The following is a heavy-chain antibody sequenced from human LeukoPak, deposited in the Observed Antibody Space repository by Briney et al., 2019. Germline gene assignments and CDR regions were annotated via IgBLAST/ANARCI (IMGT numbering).Heavy chain of an antibody. CDR1: GFTFDDYA. V-gene: IGHV3-9*01. CDR3: AKKERDYFDY. J-gene: IGHJ4*02. Sequence: GRSLRLSCAASGFTFDDYAMHWVRQAPGKGLEWVSGISWNSGNIGYADSVKGRFTISRDNAKNSLYLQMNSLRAEDTALYYCAKKERDYFDYWGQGTLVTVSS. CDR2: ISWNSGNI.